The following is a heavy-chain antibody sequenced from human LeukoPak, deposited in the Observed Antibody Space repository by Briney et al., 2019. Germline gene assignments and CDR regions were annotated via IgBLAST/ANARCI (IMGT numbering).Heavy chain of an antibody. CDR2: IESKTDGGTT. CDR1: GFSFSDAW. CDR3: TTYGSGRKFDY. D-gene: IGHD3-10*01. Sequence: GGSLRLSCAASGFSFSDAWMSWVRQIPGKGLEWVGRIESKTDGGTTDYAAPVKGRFTISRDDSTNTLYLQMNSLNSEDTAVYYCTTYGSGRKFDYWGQGILVTVSS. J-gene: IGHJ4*02. V-gene: IGHV3-15*04.